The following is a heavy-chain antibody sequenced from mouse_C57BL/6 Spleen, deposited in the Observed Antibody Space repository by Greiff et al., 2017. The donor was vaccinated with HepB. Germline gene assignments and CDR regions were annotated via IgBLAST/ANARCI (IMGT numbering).Heavy chain of an antibody. CDR1: GFNIKDDY. CDR3: TTAIYYDYDGDDY. V-gene: IGHV14-4*01. J-gene: IGHJ2*01. CDR2: IDPENGDT. Sequence: VQLQQSGAELVRPGASVKLSCTASGFNIKDDYMHWVKQRPEQGLEWIGWIDPENGDTEYASKFQGKATITADTSSNTAYLQLSSLTSEDTAVYYCTTAIYYDYDGDDYWGQGTTLTVSS. D-gene: IGHD2-4*01.